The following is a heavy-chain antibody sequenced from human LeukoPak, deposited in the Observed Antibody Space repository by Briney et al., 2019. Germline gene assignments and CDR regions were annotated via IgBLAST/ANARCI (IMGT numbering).Heavy chain of an antibody. CDR3: ARGTSLQDY. V-gene: IGHV3-21*01. CDR2: ISSGSSYI. CDR1: GFTFSSYS. J-gene: IGHJ4*02. D-gene: IGHD2/OR15-2a*01. Sequence: GGSLRLSCAASGFTFSSYSINWVRQAPGKGLEWVSSISSGSSYIYYADSVKGRFTISRDNAQSTLYLQMNSLRAEDTAVYYCARGTSLQDYWGQGTLVTVSS.